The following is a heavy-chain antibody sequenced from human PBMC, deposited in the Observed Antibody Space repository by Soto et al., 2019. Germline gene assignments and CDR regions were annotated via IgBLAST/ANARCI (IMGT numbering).Heavy chain of an antibody. J-gene: IGHJ4*02. D-gene: IGHD5-12*01. CDR2: IYYRGDA. CDR1: DDSINSDKYY. Sequence: SETLSLTCSFSDDSINSDKYYLGWIRQPPGKGLEWIGSIYYRGDAYYNPSLQTRVTISLDKSKSQFSLKLNSVTAAGSAVYFCARLEGLATISYYFDFWGPGALVTVSS. CDR3: ARLEGLATISYYFDF. V-gene: IGHV4-39*01.